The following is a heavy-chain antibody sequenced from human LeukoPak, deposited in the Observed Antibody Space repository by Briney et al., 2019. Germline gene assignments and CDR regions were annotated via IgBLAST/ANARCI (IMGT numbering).Heavy chain of an antibody. Sequence: GRSLRLSCAASGFTFSSYGMHRVRQAPGKGLEWVAVIWYDGSNKYYADSVKGRFTISRDNSKNTLYLQMNSLRAEDTAVYYCARDDNIVAHNFDYWGQGTLVTVSS. J-gene: IGHJ4*02. V-gene: IGHV3-33*01. CDR2: IWYDGSNK. CDR1: GFTFSSYG. D-gene: IGHD5-12*01. CDR3: ARDDNIVAHNFDY.